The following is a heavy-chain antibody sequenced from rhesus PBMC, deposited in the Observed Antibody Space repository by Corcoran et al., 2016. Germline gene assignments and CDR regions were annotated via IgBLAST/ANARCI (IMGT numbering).Heavy chain of an antibody. CDR2: INGNHGST. Sequence: QVQLQESGPGLVKTSETLSLTCAVSGGSFSRYWWSWVCQPPGKGLEWIGEINGNHGSTNYNPRLKSRVTLSNDASKKQFSLRLSSVTAADTAVYYCASVLRGLSYFDYWGQGVLVTVSS. CDR3: ASVLRGLSYFDY. V-gene: IGHV4-80*01. J-gene: IGHJ4*01. CDR1: GGSFSRYW.